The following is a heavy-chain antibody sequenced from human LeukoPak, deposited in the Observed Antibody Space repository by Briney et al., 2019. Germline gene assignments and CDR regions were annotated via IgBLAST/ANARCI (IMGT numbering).Heavy chain of an antibody. Sequence: ASVKVSCKVSGYTLTQLSMHLGPQAPGKGLEGLGSFDPEDAETIYAQKFQGRVTMTEDKSTDTAYLELTSLKSEDTAVYYCATAVSGTEVHWFDPWGQGTLVTVSS. CDR2: FDPEDAET. D-gene: IGHD1-26*01. CDR1: GYTLTQLS. V-gene: IGHV1-24*01. CDR3: ATAVSGTEVHWFDP. J-gene: IGHJ5*02.